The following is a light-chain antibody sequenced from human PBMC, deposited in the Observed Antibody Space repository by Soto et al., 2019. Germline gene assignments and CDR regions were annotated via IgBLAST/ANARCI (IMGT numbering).Light chain of an antibody. J-gene: IGKJ1*01. CDR2: GAS. CDR3: QQYGSSPMT. Sequence: EIVLTQTTGTLSLSTGERATLSCRASQTINSNYLVWFQQKPGQAPRLLIYGASSRATGIPDRFSGSGSGTDFTLTISRLEPEDFAVYYCQQYGSSPMTFGQGPKVDI. CDR1: QTINSNY. V-gene: IGKV3-20*01.